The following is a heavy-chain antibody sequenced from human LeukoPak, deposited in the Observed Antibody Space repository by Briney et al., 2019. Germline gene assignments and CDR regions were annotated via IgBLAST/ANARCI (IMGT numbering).Heavy chain of an antibody. Sequence: GGSLRLSCAASGFTFSTYSINWVRQAPGKGLEWVSCISSTSTFIYYADSVKGRFTISRDNAKNTLYLQMNSLRAEDTAVYYCAREELYYDSSSFDYWGQGTLVTVSS. D-gene: IGHD3-22*01. CDR1: GFTFSTYS. CDR3: AREELYYDSSSFDY. CDR2: ISSTSTFI. V-gene: IGHV3-21*01. J-gene: IGHJ4*02.